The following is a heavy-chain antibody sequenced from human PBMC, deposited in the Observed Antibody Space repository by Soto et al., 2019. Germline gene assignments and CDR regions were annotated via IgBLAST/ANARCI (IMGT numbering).Heavy chain of an antibody. Sequence: ASVKVSCKASGYSFTGYYMHWMRRAPGQGLEWMGWIDPDSGDTKHAQKFQGRVTMTRDTSISTAYMELSSLRSDDTAVYYCARAGGPVDHSDYVGTHYFDYWGQGALVTVSS. CDR2: IDPDSGDT. J-gene: IGHJ4*02. D-gene: IGHD4-17*01. CDR1: GYSFTGYY. V-gene: IGHV1-2*02. CDR3: ARAGGPVDHSDYVGTHYFDY.